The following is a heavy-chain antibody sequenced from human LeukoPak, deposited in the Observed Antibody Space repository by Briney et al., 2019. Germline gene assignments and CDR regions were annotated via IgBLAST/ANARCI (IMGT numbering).Heavy chain of an antibody. D-gene: IGHD2-2*01. V-gene: IGHV4-34*01. CDR2: INHSGST. J-gene: IGHJ4*02. CDR1: GGSFSGYY. Sequence: SETLSLTCAVYGGSFSGYYWSWIRQPPGKGLEWIGEINHSGSTNYNPSLKSRVTISVDTSKNQFSLKLSSVTAADTAVYYCAREDCSSTSCYPQSHYWGRGTLVTVSS. CDR3: AREDCSSTSCYPQSHY.